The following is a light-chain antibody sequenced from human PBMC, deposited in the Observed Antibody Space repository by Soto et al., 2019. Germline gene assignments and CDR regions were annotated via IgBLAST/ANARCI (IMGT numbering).Light chain of an antibody. CDR2: NNN. Sequence: QSVLTQPPSASGTPGQRVTISCSGSSSNIGSNTVNWYQQLPGTAPKLLIYNNNQRPSGVPDRFSGSKSGTSASLAISGLQSEYEDDYYCAAWDDSLNGVIFGGGTKLTVL. CDR1: SSNIGSNT. J-gene: IGLJ2*01. CDR3: AAWDDSLNGVI. V-gene: IGLV1-44*01.